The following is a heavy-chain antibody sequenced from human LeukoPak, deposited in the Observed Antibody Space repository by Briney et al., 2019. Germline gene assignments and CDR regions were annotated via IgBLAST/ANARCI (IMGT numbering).Heavy chain of an antibody. CDR3: SSCSSTSCTDY. J-gene: IGHJ4*02. CDR1: GYTFTSYY. Sequence: GGSVKVSCKASGYTFTSYYMHWVRQAPGQGLEWMGIINPSGGSTSYAQKFQGRVTMTWDTSTSTVYMELSSLRSEDTAVYYCSSCSSTSCTDYWGQGTLVTVSS. V-gene: IGHV1-46*01. CDR2: INPSGGST. D-gene: IGHD2-2*01.